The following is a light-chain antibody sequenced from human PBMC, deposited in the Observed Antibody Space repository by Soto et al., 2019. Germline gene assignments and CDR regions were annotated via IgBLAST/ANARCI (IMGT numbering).Light chain of an antibody. CDR2: DAS. Sequence: EIVLTQSPVTLSLSPGERATLSCRASQSVSSYLAWYQQKPGQAPRLLIYDASNRATGIPARFSGGGSGTDFTLTINSLEPEDSAVYYCQQRSDWPYTFGQGTKLEIK. CDR3: QQRSDWPYT. V-gene: IGKV3-11*01. CDR1: QSVSSY. J-gene: IGKJ2*01.